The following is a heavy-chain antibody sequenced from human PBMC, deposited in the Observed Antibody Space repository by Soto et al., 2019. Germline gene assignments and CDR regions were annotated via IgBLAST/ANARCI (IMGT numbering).Heavy chain of an antibody. CDR3: ARGDGHWNYVRLQFDY. V-gene: IGHV1-69*13. J-gene: IGHJ4*02. CDR1: GGTFSSYA. CDR2: IIPIFGTA. Sequence: SVKVSCKVSGGTFSSYAISWVRQAPGQGLEWMGGIIPIFGTANYAQKFQGRVTITADESTSTAYMELSSLRSEDTAVYYCARGDGHWNYVRLQFDYWGQGTLVTVSS. D-gene: IGHD1-7*01.